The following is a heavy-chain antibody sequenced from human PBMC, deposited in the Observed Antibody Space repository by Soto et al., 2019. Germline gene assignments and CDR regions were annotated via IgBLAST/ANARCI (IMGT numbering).Heavy chain of an antibody. CDR2: ISSSSSYI. CDR3: ASETDVYSSSGNWDYYYGMDV. D-gene: IGHD6-13*01. J-gene: IGHJ6*02. CDR1: GFTFSSYS. V-gene: IGHV3-21*01. Sequence: PGGSLRLSCAASGFTFSSYSMNWVRQAPGKGLEWVSSISSSSSYIYYADSVKGRFTISRDNAKNSLYLQMNSLRAEDTAVYYCASETDVYSSSGNWDYYYGMDVWGQGTTVTVSS.